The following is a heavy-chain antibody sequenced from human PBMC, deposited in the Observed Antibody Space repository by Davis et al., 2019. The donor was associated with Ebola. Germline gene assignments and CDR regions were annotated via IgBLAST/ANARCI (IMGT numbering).Heavy chain of an antibody. V-gene: IGHV4-59*11. Sequence: PGGSLRLSCTVSGVSISRHYWSWIRQPPGKRLEWIGSTYYTGSTNYNSSLYSRVTISVDTSKNQFSLKLSSVTTVDTAMYFCAERGGSVWGQGTLVTVSS. CDR2: TYYTGST. CDR1: GVSISRHY. D-gene: IGHD3-16*01. J-gene: IGHJ4*02. CDR3: AERGGSV.